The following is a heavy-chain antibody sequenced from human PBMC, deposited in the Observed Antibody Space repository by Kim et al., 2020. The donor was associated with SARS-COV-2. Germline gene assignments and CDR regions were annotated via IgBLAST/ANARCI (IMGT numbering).Heavy chain of an antibody. V-gene: IGHV3-23*03. D-gene: IGHD2-15*01. Sequence: GGSLRLSCAASGFTFSSYAMSWVRQAPGKGLEWVSVIYSGGSSTYYADSVKGRFTISRDNSKNTLYLQMNSLRAEDTAVYYCAKEGYCSGGSCYPDAFDIWGQGTMVTVSS. CDR1: GFTFSSYA. J-gene: IGHJ3*02. CDR2: IYSGGSST. CDR3: AKEGYCSGGSCYPDAFDI.